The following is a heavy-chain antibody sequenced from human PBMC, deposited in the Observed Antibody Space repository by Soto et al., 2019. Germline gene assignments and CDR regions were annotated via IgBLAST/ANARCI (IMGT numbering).Heavy chain of an antibody. J-gene: IGHJ6*02. Sequence: EVQLLESGGGLAQPGGSLRLSCAASGFTFSSYAMSWVRQAPGKGLEWVSAISGSGGSTYYADSVKGRFTIPRDNSKNTLYLQMNSLRAEDTAVYYCAKVLAPALTGRSKNYYYYGMDVWGQGTTVTVSS. CDR3: AKVLAPALTGRSKNYYYYGMDV. D-gene: IGHD3-10*01. V-gene: IGHV3-23*01. CDR1: GFTFSSYA. CDR2: ISGSGGST.